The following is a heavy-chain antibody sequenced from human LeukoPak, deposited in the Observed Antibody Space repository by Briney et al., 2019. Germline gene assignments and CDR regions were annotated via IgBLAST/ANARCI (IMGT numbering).Heavy chain of an antibody. CDR1: GYAFTGYY. J-gene: IGHJ3*02. V-gene: IGHV1-18*04. CDR3: ATKKGVVVPAALDDAFDI. CDR2: ISAYNGNT. Sequence: ASVKVSCKASGYAFTGYYMHWVRQAPGQGLEWMGWISAYNGNTNYAQNLQGRVTMTTDSSTSTAYMELRSLRSDDTAVYYCATKKGVVVPAALDDAFDIWGLGTMVTVSS. D-gene: IGHD2-2*01.